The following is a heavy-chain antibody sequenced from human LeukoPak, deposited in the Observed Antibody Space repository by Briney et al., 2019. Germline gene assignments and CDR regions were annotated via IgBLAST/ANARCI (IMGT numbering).Heavy chain of an antibody. CDR1: GYTFTSYG. V-gene: IGHV1-18*01. CDR2: ISAYNGNT. J-gene: IGHJ3*02. Sequence: ASVKVSCKASGYTFTSYGISWVRQAPGQGLEWMGWISAYNGNTNYAQKLQGRVTMTTDTSTSTAYMELRSLRSDDTAVYYCARESVDTAMTDAFDIWGQGTMVTVSS. D-gene: IGHD5-18*01. CDR3: ARESVDTAMTDAFDI.